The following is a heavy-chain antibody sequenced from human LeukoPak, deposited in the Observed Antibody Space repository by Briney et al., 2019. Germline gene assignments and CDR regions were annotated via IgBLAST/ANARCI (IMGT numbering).Heavy chain of an antibody. V-gene: IGHV1-69*13. CDR2: IIPIFGTA. CDR1: GGTFSSYA. CDR3: AGGSKQLLSPLFDY. D-gene: IGHD2-2*01. Sequence: GASVKVSCKASGGTFSSYAISWVRQAPGQGLEWMGGIIPIFGTANYAQKFQGRVTITADESTSTAYMELSSLRSEDTAVYYCAGGSKQLLSPLFDYWGQGTLVTVSS. J-gene: IGHJ4*02.